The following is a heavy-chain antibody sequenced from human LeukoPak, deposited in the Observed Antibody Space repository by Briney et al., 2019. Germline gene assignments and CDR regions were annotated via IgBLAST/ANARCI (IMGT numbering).Heavy chain of an antibody. D-gene: IGHD3-10*01. CDR3: AREGTYSASGSQNRRSRAFDV. V-gene: IGHV1-69*13. Sequence: GASVKVSCKASGGTFNTYTITWVRQAPGQGFEWMGGTIPIFGTTNYAQKFQGRVTITADESTSTAYMELTSLRSEDTAVYFCAREGTYSASGSQNRRSRAFDVWGQGTMVTVSS. CDR2: TIPIFGTT. CDR1: GGTFNTYT. J-gene: IGHJ3*01.